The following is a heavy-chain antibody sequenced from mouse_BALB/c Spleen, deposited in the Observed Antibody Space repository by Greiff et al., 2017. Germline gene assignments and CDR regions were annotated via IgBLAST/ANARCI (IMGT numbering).Heavy chain of an antibody. D-gene: IGHD1-1*02. CDR2: ISDGGSYT. J-gene: IGHJ2*01. CDR1: GFTFSDYY. Sequence: EVKLMESGGGLVKPGGSLKLSCAASGFTFSDYYMYWVRQTPEKRLEWVATISDGGSYTYYPDSVKGRFTISRDNAKNTLYLQMSSLKSEDTAMYYCARHVGVDDYWGQGTTLTVSS. CDR3: ARHVGVDDY. V-gene: IGHV5-4*02.